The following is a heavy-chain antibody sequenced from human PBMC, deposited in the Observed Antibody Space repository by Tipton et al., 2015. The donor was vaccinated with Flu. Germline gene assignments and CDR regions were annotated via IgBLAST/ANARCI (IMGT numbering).Heavy chain of an antibody. CDR1: GYTFIAHY. J-gene: IGHJ3*02. V-gene: IGHV1-2*02. CDR2: INPKDSDT. Sequence: QSGAEVKKPGASVKVSCKGSGYTFIAHYMHWVRQAPGQGLEWMGWINPKDSDTRYPEKFQGRVSVTRDTSISTVYMELSRLSSDDTAVYYCARDGAGYNGAFDMWGQGTMVTVSS. CDR3: ARDGAGYNGAFDM. D-gene: IGHD5-24*01.